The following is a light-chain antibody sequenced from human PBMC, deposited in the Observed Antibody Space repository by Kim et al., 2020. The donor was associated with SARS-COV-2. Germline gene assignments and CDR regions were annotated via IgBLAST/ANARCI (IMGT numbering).Light chain of an antibody. Sequence: EIVLTQSPATLSLSPGERATLSCRASQSVSSYLAWYQQKPGQTPRLLIYDASNRATVIPARFSGSGSGTDFTLTISSLEPEDFAVYYCQQRGNWPLTFGGGTKLEI. J-gene: IGKJ4*01. CDR3: QQRGNWPLT. CDR1: QSVSSY. V-gene: IGKV3-11*01. CDR2: DAS.